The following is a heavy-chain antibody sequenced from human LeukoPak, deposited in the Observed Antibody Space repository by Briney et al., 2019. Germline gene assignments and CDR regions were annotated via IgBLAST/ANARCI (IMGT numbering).Heavy chain of an antibody. CDR3: ARTDGNSEG. V-gene: IGHV4-34*01. D-gene: IGHD4-23*01. Sequence: SETLSLTCAVYGGSFSGYYWSWIRQPQGKGLEWIGEINHSGSTNYNPSLKSRVTISVDTPKNQFSLKLSSVTAADTAVYYCARTDGNSEGWGQGTLVTVSS. J-gene: IGHJ4*02. CDR2: INHSGST. CDR1: GGSFSGYY.